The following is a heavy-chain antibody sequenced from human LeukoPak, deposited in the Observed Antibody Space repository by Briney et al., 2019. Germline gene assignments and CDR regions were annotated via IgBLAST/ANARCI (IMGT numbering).Heavy chain of an antibody. D-gene: IGHD6-19*01. CDR1: GGSISSYY. J-gene: IGHJ6*03. V-gene: IGHV4-34*01. Sequence: ASETLSLTCTVSGGSISSYYWSWIRQPPGKGLEWIGEINHSGSTNYNPSLKSRVTISVDTSKNQFSLKLSSVTAADTAVYYCARDRITGASGWTYYMDVWGKGTTVTISS. CDR2: INHSGST. CDR3: ARDRITGASGWTYYMDV.